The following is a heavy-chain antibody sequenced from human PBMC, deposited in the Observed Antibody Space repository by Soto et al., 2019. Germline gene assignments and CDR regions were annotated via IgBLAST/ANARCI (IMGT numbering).Heavy chain of an antibody. D-gene: IGHD3-16*01. J-gene: IGHJ3*02. V-gene: IGHV3-23*01. CDR3: AKFHYDYIWGSYGDAFDI. Sequence: GGSLRLSCAASGFTFSSYAMSWVRQAPGKGLEWVSAISGSGGSTYYADSVKGRFTISRDNSKNTLYLQMNSLRAEDTAVYYCAKFHYDYIWGSYGDAFDIWGQGTMVTVSS. CDR2: ISGSGGST. CDR1: GFTFSSYA.